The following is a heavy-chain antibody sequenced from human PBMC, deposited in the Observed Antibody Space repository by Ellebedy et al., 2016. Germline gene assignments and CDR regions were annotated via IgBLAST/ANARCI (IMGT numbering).Heavy chain of an antibody. Sequence: GGSLRLSCAASGFSFSDYGMQWVRQAPGKGLEWVSSISSTAAYIYYADSVKGRFTISRDNAKNSLYLQMNSLRAEDTAVYYCARARIDYWGQGTLVTVSS. CDR3: ARARIDY. J-gene: IGHJ4*02. D-gene: IGHD1-14*01. CDR2: ISSTAAYI. CDR1: GFSFSDYG. V-gene: IGHV3-21*04.